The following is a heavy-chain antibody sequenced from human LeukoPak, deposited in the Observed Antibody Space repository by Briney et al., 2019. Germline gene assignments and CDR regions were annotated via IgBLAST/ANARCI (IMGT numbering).Heavy chain of an antibody. Sequence: GGSLGLSCVVSGFTVSNKYMNWVRQAPGKGLEWVSLIHSGGDTYYAGSVKGRFTISRDDSKNTLYLQMNSLRVEDTAVYYCASPASSNWPRPFDFWGQGTLVTVSP. J-gene: IGHJ4*02. CDR2: IHSGGDT. D-gene: IGHD6-13*01. CDR1: GFTVSNKY. CDR3: ASPASSNWPRPFDF. V-gene: IGHV3-66*01.